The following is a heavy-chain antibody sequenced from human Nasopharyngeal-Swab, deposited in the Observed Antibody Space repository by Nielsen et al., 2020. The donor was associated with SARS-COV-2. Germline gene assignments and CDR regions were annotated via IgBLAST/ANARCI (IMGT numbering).Heavy chain of an antibody. D-gene: IGHD6-6*01. J-gene: IGHJ6*03. V-gene: IGHV4-34*01. CDR3: ARGGAGVVASPVLGLGPFYYYHFMDV. CDR1: GGSFSGHQ. Sequence: LSLTCAVYGGSFSGHQWSWVRQTPGKGLEWIGEVNHGGGTNYNPSLKSRVTISVATSKNQFSLKLTSVTAADTAVYYCARGGAGVVASPVLGLGPFYYYHFMDVWGQGTTVTVSS. CDR2: VNHGGGT.